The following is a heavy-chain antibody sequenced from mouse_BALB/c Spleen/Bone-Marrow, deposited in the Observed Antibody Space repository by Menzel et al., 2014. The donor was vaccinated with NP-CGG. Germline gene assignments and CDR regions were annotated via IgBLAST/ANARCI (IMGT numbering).Heavy chain of an antibody. CDR1: GYTFTDYY. CDR2: INPNNGDT. CDR3: ARGARATYY. V-gene: IGHV1-26*01. Sequence: GQLKESGPELVKPGASVKMSCKASGYTFTDYYMKWVKQNHGKSLEWIGDINPNNGDTFYNQKFKAKATLTVDKSSSTAYLQVNSLTSEDSAVYYCARGARATYYWGQGTLVTVSA. J-gene: IGHJ3*01. D-gene: IGHD3-1*01.